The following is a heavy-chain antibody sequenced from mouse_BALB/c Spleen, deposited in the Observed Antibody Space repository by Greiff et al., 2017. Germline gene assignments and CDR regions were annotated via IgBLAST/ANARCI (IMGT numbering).Heavy chain of an antibody. D-gene: IGHD1-2*01. J-gene: IGHJ2*01. CDR1: GYTFTSYT. CDR2: INPSSGYT. CDR3: ALTTATGY. Sequence: VKLQQSAAELARPGASVKMSCKASGYTFTSYTMHWVKQRPGQGLEWIGYINPSSGYTEYNQKFKDKTTLTADKSSSTAYMQLSSLTSEDSAVYYCALTTATGYWGQGTTLTVSS. V-gene: IGHV1-4*02.